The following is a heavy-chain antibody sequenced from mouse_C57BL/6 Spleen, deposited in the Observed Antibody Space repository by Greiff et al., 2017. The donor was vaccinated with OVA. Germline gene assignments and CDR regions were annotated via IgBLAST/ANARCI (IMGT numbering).Heavy chain of an antibody. Sequence: DVQLQESGGGLVKPGGSLKLSCAASGFTFSSYAMSWVRQTPEKRLEWVATISDGGSYTYYPDNVKGRFTISRDNAKNTLYLQMSHLKSEDTAMYYCARDPGSSYDYFDYWGQGTTLTVSS. CDR3: ARDPGSSYDYFDY. D-gene: IGHD1-1*01. V-gene: IGHV5-4*01. CDR2: ISDGGSYT. J-gene: IGHJ2*01. CDR1: GFTFSSYA.